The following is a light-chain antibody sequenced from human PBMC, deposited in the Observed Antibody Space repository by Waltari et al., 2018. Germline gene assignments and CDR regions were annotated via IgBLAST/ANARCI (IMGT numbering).Light chain of an antibody. CDR1: SGSLSTTSY. CDR3: ALYMGSGIWV. J-gene: IGLJ3*02. Sequence: QTVVTQEPSLSVSPGGTVTLTCALSSGSLSTTSYATWYQQTPGQAPRTLVYKANARPSGVPDRFSGSILGNTAALTITGAQADDESDYYCALYMGSGIWVFGGGTRSTVL. CDR2: KAN. V-gene: IGLV8-61*01.